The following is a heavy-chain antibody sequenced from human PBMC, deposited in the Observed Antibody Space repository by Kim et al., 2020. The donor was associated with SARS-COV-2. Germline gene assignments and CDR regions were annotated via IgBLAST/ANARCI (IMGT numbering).Heavy chain of an antibody. J-gene: IGHJ5*02. CDR3: ARVQPVNTMIVVEFWFDP. CDR2: MNPNSGNT. CDR1: GYTFTSYD. D-gene: IGHD3-22*01. Sequence: ASVKVSCKASGYTFTSYDINWVRQATGQGLEWMGWMNPNSGNTGYAQKFQGRVTMTRNTSISTAYMELSSLRSEDMAVYYCARVQPVNTMIVVEFWFDPWGQGTLVTVSS. V-gene: IGHV1-8*01.